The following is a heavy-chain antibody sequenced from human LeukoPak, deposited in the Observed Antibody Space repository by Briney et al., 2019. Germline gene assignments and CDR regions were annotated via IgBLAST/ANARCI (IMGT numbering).Heavy chain of an antibody. J-gene: IGHJ4*02. Sequence: GGSLRLSCAASGFTFSSYAMTWVRQAPGKGLEWVLAITGSGGSTYYADSVKGRFTISRDNSENTLYLQMNTLRVEDTAVYYCAKMRIVGANDYWGQGTLVTVSS. CDR1: GFTFSSYA. D-gene: IGHD1-26*01. CDR3: AKMRIVGANDY. V-gene: IGHV3-23*01. CDR2: ITGSGGST.